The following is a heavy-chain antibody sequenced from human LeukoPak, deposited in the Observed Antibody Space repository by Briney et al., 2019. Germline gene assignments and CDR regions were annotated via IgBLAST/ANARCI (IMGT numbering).Heavy chain of an antibody. J-gene: IGHJ4*02. Sequence: PSETLSLTCTVSGGSISSYYWSWIRQPPGKGLEWIGYIYDSGSTNYNPSLKSRVTISVDTSKNQFSLKLSSVTAADTAVYYCARVSGSGWFDYWGQGTLVTVSS. CDR2: IYDSGST. D-gene: IGHD6-19*01. V-gene: IGHV4-59*01. CDR3: ARVSGSGWFDY. CDR1: GGSISSYY.